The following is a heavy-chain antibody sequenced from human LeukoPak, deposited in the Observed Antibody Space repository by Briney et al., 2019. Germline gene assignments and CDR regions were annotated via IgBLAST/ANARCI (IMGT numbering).Heavy chain of an antibody. V-gene: IGHV3-72*01. J-gene: IGHJ4*02. CDR3: TRVRLGAATRYFDY. CDR1: GFSFSDHY. Sequence: QPGGSLRPSCAASGFSFSDHYMDWVRLAPGKGLEWVGRIRNKANSYGTEYAASVKGRFTISRDDSKDSLYLQMNSLRFEDTALYYCTRVRLGAATRYFDYWGQGTLVTVSS. CDR2: IRNKANSYGT. D-gene: IGHD1-26*01.